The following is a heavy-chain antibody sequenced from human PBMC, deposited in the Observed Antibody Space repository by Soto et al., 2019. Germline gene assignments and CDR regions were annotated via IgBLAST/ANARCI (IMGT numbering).Heavy chain of an antibody. CDR3: AGYCSSTSCYTGSDY. V-gene: IGHV4-31*03. D-gene: IGHD2-2*02. CDR2: IYYSGST. CDR1: GGSISSGGYY. J-gene: IGHJ4*02. Sequence: QVQLQESGPGLVKPSQTLSLTCTVSGGSISSGGYYWSWIRQHPGKGLEWIGYIYYSGSTYYNPSLNSRVTISVNRSKNQFPLKLSSVTAADTAVYYVAGYCSSTSCYTGSDYWGQGNLVTVSS.